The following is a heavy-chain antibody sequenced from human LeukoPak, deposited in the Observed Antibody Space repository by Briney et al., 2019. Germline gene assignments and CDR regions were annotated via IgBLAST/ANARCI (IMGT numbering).Heavy chain of an antibody. CDR1: GGSISGTSYC. D-gene: IGHD1-1*01. J-gene: IGHJ4*02. V-gene: IGHV4-39*07. Sequence: KPSEPLSLTCSVSGGSISGTSYCWAWIRQPPGKGPEWIGSHYHTGRIYHNPSLNSRVTISVDTSKNQFSLQLSSVTGADTAVYYCARDGSDNWGLFDNWGRGTLVTVSS. CDR2: HYHTGRI. CDR3: ARDGSDNWGLFDN.